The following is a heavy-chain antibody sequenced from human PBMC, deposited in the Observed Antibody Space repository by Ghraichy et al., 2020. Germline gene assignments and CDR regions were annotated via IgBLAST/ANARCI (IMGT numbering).Heavy chain of an antibody. CDR3: TKDGYNYQLIRTYYMDV. CDR1: GFTFSGST. CDR2: IRGKANNYAT. V-gene: IGHV3-73*01. Sequence: GGSLRLSCAASGFTFSGSTMHWVRQASGKGLEWLGHIRGKANNYATAYAASVKGRFIISRDDSKNTAYLQINSLKTEDTAVYYCTKDGYNYQLIRTYYMDVWGKGTTVTVSS. D-gene: IGHD5-24*01. J-gene: IGHJ6*03.